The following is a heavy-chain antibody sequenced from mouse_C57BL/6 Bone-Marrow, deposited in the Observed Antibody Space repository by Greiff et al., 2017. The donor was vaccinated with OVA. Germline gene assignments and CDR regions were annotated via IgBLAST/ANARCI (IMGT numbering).Heavy chain of an antibody. V-gene: IGHV1-19*01. Sequence: VQLKESGPVLVKPGASVKMSCKASGYTFTDYYMNWVKQSHGKSLEWIGVINPYNGGTSYNQKFKGKATLTVDKSSSTAYMELNSLTSEDSAVYYCARIYDGYYWYFDVWGTGTTVTVSS. D-gene: IGHD2-3*01. J-gene: IGHJ1*03. CDR3: ARIYDGYYWYFDV. CDR1: GYTFTDYY. CDR2: INPYNGGT.